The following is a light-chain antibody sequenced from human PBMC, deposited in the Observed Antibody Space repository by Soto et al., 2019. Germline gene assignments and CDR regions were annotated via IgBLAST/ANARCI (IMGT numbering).Light chain of an antibody. CDR1: QSVSSY. CDR2: DAS. Sequence: EIVLTQSPATLSLSPGERATLSCRASQSVSSYLAWYQQKPGQAPRLLIYDASNRATGIPARFSGSGSGTDFTLTISSLDPEDFAVYYYQQRSNCPLTFGGGTKVEIK. CDR3: QQRSNCPLT. J-gene: IGKJ4*01. V-gene: IGKV3-11*01.